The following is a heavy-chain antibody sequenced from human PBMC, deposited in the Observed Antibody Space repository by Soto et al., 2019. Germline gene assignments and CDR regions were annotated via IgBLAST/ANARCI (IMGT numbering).Heavy chain of an antibody. CDR2: IYPGDSDT. J-gene: IGHJ6*02. CDR3: ARPGFYYDSSGSSYYYYGMDV. V-gene: IGHV5-51*01. D-gene: IGHD3-22*01. CDR1: GYSFTSYW. Sequence: GESLKISCKGSGYSFTSYWIDWVRQMPGKGLEWMGIIYPGDSDTRYSPSFQGQVTISADKSISTAYLQWSSLKASDTAMYYCARPGFYYDSSGSSYYYYGMDVWGQGTTVTVSS.